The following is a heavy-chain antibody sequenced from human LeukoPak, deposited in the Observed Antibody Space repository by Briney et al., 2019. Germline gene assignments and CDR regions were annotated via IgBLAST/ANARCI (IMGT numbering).Heavy chain of an antibody. CDR3: GVRGYGSGSYYNGYGMDV. J-gene: IGHJ6*04. V-gene: IGHV1-24*01. CDR2: FDPEDGET. Sequence: ASVKVSCKVSGYTLTELSMHWVRQAPGKGLEWMGGFDPEDGETIYAQKFQGRVTMTEDTSTDTAYMELCSLRSEDTAVYYCGVRGYGSGSYYNGYGMDVWGKGTTVTVSS. D-gene: IGHD3-10*01. CDR1: GYTLTELS.